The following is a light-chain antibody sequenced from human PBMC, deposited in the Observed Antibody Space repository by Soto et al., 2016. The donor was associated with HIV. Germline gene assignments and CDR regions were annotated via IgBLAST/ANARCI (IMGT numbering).Light chain of an antibody. Sequence: AIQMTQSPSSVSASIGDRVTISCRASQAINSYLAWYQQKSGEAPNLLVSTTSTLQSGVPSRFSGSGSGTDFTLTISCLQSEDLATYFCQQFYTYPWTFGQGTKVEIK. CDR1: QAINSY. CDR2: TTS. J-gene: IGKJ1*01. CDR3: QQFYTYPWT. V-gene: IGKV1-8*01.